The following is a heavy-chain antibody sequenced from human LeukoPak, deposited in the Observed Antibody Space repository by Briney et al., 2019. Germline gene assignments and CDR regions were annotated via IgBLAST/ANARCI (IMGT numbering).Heavy chain of an antibody. D-gene: IGHD3-22*01. V-gene: IGHV4-61*02. CDR3: ARDALPYYYDSSGYSGAFDI. CDR1: GGSISSSSYY. J-gene: IGHJ3*02. CDR2: IYTSGST. Sequence: SETLSLTCTVSGGSISSSSYYWGRIRQPAGKGLEWIGRIYTSGSTNYNPSLKSRVTMSVDTSKNQFSLKLSSVTAADTAVYYCARDALPYYYDSSGYSGAFDIWGQGTMVTVSS.